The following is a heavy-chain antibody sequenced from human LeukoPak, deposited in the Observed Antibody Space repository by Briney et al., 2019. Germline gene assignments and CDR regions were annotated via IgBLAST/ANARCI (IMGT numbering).Heavy chain of an antibody. CDR2: IYYSGST. D-gene: IGHD6-19*01. CDR3: ARDRIAVAGPLDY. V-gene: IGHV4-39*07. J-gene: IGHJ4*02. CDR1: GGSISSSSYY. Sequence: PSETLSLTCTVSGGSISSSSYYWGWIRQPPGKGLEWIGSIYYSGSTYYNPSPKSRVTISVDTSKNQFSLKLSSVTAADTAVYYCARDRIAVAGPLDYWGQGTLVTVSS.